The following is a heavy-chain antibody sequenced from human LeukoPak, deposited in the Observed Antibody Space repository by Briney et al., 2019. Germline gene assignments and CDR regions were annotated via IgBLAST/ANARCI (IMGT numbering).Heavy chain of an antibody. V-gene: IGHV1-8*02. CDR2: MNPNSGNT. CDR3: ARGLPQYDYVWGSYPVPFDI. J-gene: IGHJ3*02. CDR1: GYTFTSYG. D-gene: IGHD3-16*02. Sequence: ASVKVSCKASGYTFTSYGISWVRQATGQGLEWMGWMNPNSGNTGYAQKFQGRVTMTRNTSISTAYMELSSLRSEDTAVYYCARGLPQYDYVWGSYPVPFDIWGQGTMVTVSS.